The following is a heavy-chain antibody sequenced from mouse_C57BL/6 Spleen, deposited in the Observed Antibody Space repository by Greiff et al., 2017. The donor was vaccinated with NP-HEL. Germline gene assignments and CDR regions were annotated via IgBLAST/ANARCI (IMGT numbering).Heavy chain of an antibody. Sequence: DVMLVESGGGLVQPGGSLKLSCAASGFTFSDYYMYWVRQTPEKRLEWVAYISNGGGSTYYPDTVKGRFTISRDNAKNTLYLQMSRLKSEDTAMYYCARGRFFYAMDYWGQGTSVTVSS. CDR2: ISNGGGST. CDR1: GFTFSDYY. V-gene: IGHV5-12*01. J-gene: IGHJ4*01. CDR3: ARGRFFYAMDY.